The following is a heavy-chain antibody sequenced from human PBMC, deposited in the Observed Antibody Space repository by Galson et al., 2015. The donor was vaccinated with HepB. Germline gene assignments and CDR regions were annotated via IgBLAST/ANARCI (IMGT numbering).Heavy chain of an antibody. CDR1: GGSINSNLYY. Sequence: ETLSLTCTVSGGSINSNLYYWGWIRQPPGKGLEWIGSIYYSGSTYYNPSLKSRVTISVDTSNNQFSLRLSSVTAADTAVYYCARERGVTTVTSNFDYWGQGTLVTVSS. D-gene: IGHD4-17*01. CDR2: IYYSGST. V-gene: IGHV4-39*07. J-gene: IGHJ4*02. CDR3: ARERGVTTVTSNFDY.